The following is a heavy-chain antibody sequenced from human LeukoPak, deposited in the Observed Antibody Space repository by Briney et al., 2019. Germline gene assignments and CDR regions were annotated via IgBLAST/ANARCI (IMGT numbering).Heavy chain of an antibody. CDR3: ARIPESASTVTAYYFDY. CDR1: GYTFTGYY. D-gene: IGHD4-11*01. J-gene: IGHJ4*02. V-gene: IGHV1-2*02. Sequence: ASVKVSCTASGYTFTGYYMHWVRQAPGQGLEWMGWINPNSGGTNYAQKFQGRVTMTRDTSISTAYMGLSSLRSEDTAVYYCARIPESASTVTAYYFDYWGQGTLVTVSS. CDR2: INPNSGGT.